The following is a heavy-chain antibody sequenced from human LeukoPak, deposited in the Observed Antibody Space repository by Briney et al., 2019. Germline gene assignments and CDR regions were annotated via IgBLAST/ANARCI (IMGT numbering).Heavy chain of an antibody. CDR1: GFSYGSYW. CDR3: ARTRNGYPFDS. Sequence: GGSLRLSCAASGFSYGSYWMSWVRQAPGKGLEWVANIKHDGSDIRYADSVKGRFIISRDNAKNSLFLQMHSLRADDTAIFYCARTRNGYPFDSWGQGTLVTVSP. J-gene: IGHJ4*02. D-gene: IGHD5-24*01. CDR2: IKHDGSDI. V-gene: IGHV3-7*04.